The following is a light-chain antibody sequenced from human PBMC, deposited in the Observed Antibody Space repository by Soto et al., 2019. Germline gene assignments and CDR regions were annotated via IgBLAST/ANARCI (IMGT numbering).Light chain of an antibody. CDR3: SSYTSDSSYV. J-gene: IGLJ1*01. CDR2: AVS. V-gene: IGLV2-14*01. CDR1: SSDVGLYDY. Sequence: QSVLTQPDSVSGSPGQSITISCTGTSSDVGLYDYVSWYQQRPGKAPQLMIYAVSNRPSGVSNRFSASKSGNTASLFISGLQAEDEADYYCSSYTSDSSYVFGSGTKVTVL.